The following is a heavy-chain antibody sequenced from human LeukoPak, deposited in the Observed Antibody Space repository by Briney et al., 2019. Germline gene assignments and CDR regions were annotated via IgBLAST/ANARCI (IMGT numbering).Heavy chain of an antibody. V-gene: IGHV4-34*01. CDR1: GGSFSGYY. CDR2: INHSGST. J-gene: IGHJ4*02. Sequence: KSSETLSLTCAVYGGSFSGYYWSWIRQPPGKGLEWIGEINHSGSTNYNPSLKSRVTISVDTSKNQFSLKLSSVTAADTAVYYCARTRKQWLDYYFDYWGQGTLVTVSS. CDR3: ARTRKQWLDYYFDY. D-gene: IGHD6-19*01.